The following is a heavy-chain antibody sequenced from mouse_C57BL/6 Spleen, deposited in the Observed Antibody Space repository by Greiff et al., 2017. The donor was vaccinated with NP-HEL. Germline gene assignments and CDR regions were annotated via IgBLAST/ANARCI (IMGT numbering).Heavy chain of an antibody. Sequence: ESGAELMKPGASVKLSCKATGYTFTGYWIEWVKQRPGHGLEWIGEILPGSGSTKYNEKFKGKATFTADTSTNTAYMHLSSLTTADSSIYYCARWDWGTEFAYWGQGTLVTVSA. V-gene: IGHV1-9*01. CDR3: ARWDWGTEFAY. CDR2: ILPGSGST. J-gene: IGHJ3*01. CDR1: GYTFTGYW. D-gene: IGHD3-3*01.